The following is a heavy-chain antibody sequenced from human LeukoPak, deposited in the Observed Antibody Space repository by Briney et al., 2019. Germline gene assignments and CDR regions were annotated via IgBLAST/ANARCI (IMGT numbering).Heavy chain of an antibody. CDR1: GGSISSGSYY. CDR2: IYTSGST. V-gene: IGHV4-61*02. Sequence: SQTLSLTCTVSGGSISSGSYYWSWIRQPAGKGLEWIGRIYTSGSTNYNPSLKSRVTISVDTSKNQFSLKLSSVTAADTAVYYCARGSSWLGDGMDVWGQGTTVTVSS. J-gene: IGHJ6*02. D-gene: IGHD6-13*01. CDR3: ARGSSWLGDGMDV.